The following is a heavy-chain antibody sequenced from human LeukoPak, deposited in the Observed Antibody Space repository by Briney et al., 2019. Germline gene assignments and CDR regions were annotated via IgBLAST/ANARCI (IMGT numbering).Heavy chain of an antibody. V-gene: IGHV4-38-2*02. CDR2: IYHSGST. D-gene: IGHD3-22*01. Sequence: SETLSLTCTVSGYSISSGYYWGWIRQPPGKGLEWIGRIYHSGSTYYNASLKSRFTISVDTSKNQFSLKLSSVTAADTAVYYCARHSPWLLRNYFDYWGQGTLVTVSS. CDR3: ARHSPWLLRNYFDY. CDR1: GYSISSGYY. J-gene: IGHJ4*02.